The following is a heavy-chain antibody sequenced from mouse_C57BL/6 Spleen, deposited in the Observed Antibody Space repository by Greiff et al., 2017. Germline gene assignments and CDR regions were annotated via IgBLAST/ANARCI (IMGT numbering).Heavy chain of an antibody. CDR2: IHPNSGST. J-gene: IGHJ4*01. CDR3: ARSSYYGSSYDAMDY. CDR1: GYTFTSYW. V-gene: IGHV1-64*01. D-gene: IGHD1-1*01. Sequence: QVQLQQSGAELVKPGASVKLSCKASGYTFTSYWMHWVKQRPGQGLEWIGMIHPNSGSTNYNEKFKSKATLTVDKSSSTAYMQLSSLTSEDSAVYYCARSSYYGSSYDAMDYWGQGTSVTVSS.